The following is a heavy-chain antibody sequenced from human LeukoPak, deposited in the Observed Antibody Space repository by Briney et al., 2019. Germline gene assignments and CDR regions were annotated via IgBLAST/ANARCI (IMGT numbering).Heavy chain of an antibody. CDR3: VRDNSRGQSLGVIY. J-gene: IGHJ4*02. Sequence: GGSLRLSCAASGFTFSTYNMNWVRQAPGKGLEWISYISADSSTVQYADSVRGRFTTSRDNAKTSLYLQMNSLRAEDTAVYYCVRDNSRGQSLGVIYWGQGSLVTVSS. D-gene: IGHD3-22*01. V-gene: IGHV3-48*01. CDR2: ISADSSTV. CDR1: GFTFSTYN.